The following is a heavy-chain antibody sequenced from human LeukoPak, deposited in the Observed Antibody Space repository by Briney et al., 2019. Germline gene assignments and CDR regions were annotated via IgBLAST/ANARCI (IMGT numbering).Heavy chain of an antibody. CDR2: VKQDGSEK. CDR1: GFTLNSDW. CDR3: ARALDISSSRYQPFEY. Sequence: PGGALRLSCAASGFTLNSDWMSWVGLAPGKGLEWVANVKQDGSEKEYVDSVKGRVTISRDNAKNSLYLQMNSLRAEETAVYYCARALDISSSRYQPFEYCGQGTLFSVSS. V-gene: IGHV3-7*03. D-gene: IGHD6-25*01. J-gene: IGHJ4*02.